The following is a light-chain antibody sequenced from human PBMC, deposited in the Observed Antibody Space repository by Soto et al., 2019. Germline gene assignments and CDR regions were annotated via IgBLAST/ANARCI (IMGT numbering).Light chain of an antibody. CDR3: QQYGSSPPYT. CDR1: QSVSRSY. V-gene: IGKV3-20*01. J-gene: IGKJ2*01. Sequence: EIVLTQSPGTLSLSPGERATLSCRDSQSVSRSYLAGYQQKPGQAPRLLIYGASSRATGIPDRFSGSGSGTDFTLTISRLEPEDFAVYYCQQYGSSPPYTFGQGTKLEIK. CDR2: GAS.